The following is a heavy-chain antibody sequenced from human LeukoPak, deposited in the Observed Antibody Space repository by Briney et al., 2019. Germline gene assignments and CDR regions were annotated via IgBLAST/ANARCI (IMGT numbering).Heavy chain of an antibody. CDR1: GFTFSSYG. V-gene: IGHV3-33*06. CDR2: IWYDGSNK. Sequence: GGSLRLSCAASGFTFSSYGMHWVRQAPGKGLEWVAVIWYDGSNKYYADSVKGRFTISRDNSKNTLYLQMNSLRVEDTAVYYCAKVMTTAQYYWYGMDVWGQGTTVAVSS. D-gene: IGHD1-14*01. J-gene: IGHJ6*02. CDR3: AKVMTTAQYYWYGMDV.